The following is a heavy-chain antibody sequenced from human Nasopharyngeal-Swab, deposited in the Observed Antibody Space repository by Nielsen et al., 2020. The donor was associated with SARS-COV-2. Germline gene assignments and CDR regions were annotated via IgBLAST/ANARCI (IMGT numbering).Heavy chain of an antibody. Sequence: SETLSLTCAVYGESFSGYYWSWIRQPPGKGLEWIGEINHSGSTNYNPSLKSRVTISVDTSKNQFSLKLNSVTAADTAVYYCARDHYYDSSGYYPFHKRYYYGMDVWGQGTTVTVSS. CDR1: GESFSGYY. CDR3: ARDHYYDSSGYYPFHKRYYYGMDV. V-gene: IGHV4-34*01. J-gene: IGHJ6*02. D-gene: IGHD3-22*01. CDR2: INHSGST.